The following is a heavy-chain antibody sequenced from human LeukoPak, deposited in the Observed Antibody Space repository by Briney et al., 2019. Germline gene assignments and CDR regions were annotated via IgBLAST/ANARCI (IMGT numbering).Heavy chain of an antibody. D-gene: IGHD2-2*01. CDR2: INHSGST. Sequence: SETLSLTCAVYGGSFSGGSFSGYYWSWIRQPPGKGLEWIGEINHSGSTNYNPSLKSRVTISVDTSKNQFSLKLSSVTAADTAVYYCARLAVVVPAAGEKSCFDYWGQGTLVTVSS. J-gene: IGHJ4*02. CDR1: GGSFSGGSFSGYY. CDR3: ARLAVVVPAAGEKSCFDY. V-gene: IGHV4-34*01.